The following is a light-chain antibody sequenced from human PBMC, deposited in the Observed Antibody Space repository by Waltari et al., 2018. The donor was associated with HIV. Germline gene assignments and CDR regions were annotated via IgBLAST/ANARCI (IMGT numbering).Light chain of an antibody. CDR3: SSYTAANTIL. Sequence: QSALTQPASVSGSLGQSITVSCTGTTSDIGDYDYVSWYHQLPDTAPTLMIYEVSNRPSGVSHRFSGSKSGNTASLTISGLQSDDESTYFCSSYTAANTILFGGGTKLTVL. CDR1: TSDIGDYDY. J-gene: IGLJ2*01. CDR2: EVS. V-gene: IGLV2-14*01.